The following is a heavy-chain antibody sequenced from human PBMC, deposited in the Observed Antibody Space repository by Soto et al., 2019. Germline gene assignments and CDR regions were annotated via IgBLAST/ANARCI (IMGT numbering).Heavy chain of an antibody. CDR1: GYTFTSYG. CDR3: ARVTVSYYDSSGWSYFDY. Sequence: QVQLVQPGAEVKKPGASVKVSCKASGYTFTSYGISWVRQAPGQGLEWMGWISAYNGNTNYAQKLQGRVTMTTDTSTSTAYMELRSLRSDDTAVYYCARVTVSYYDSSGWSYFDYWGQGTLVTVSS. CDR2: ISAYNGNT. V-gene: IGHV1-18*01. D-gene: IGHD3-22*01. J-gene: IGHJ4*02.